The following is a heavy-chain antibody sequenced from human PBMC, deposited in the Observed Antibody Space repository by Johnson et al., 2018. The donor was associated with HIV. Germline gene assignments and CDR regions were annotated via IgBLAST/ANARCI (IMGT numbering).Heavy chain of an antibody. CDR2: IWYDGSNK. CDR1: GFTFSSYG. Sequence: QVQLVESGGGLIQPGRSLRLSCAASGFTFSSYGMHWVRQAPGKGLEWVAVIWYDGSNKYYADSVKGRFTISRDNSKINLYLQMNSLRAEDTAVYYCASGPRIVVGVLGAFHIWGQGTMVTVSS. D-gene: IGHD2-21*01. J-gene: IGHJ3*02. V-gene: IGHV3-30*19. CDR3: ASGPRIVVGVLGAFHI.